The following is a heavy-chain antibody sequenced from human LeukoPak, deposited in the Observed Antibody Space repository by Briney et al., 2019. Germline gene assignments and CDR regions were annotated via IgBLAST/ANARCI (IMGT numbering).Heavy chain of an antibody. Sequence: GGSLRLSCAASGFTFSSYAMSWVRQAPGKGLEWVSAISGSGGSTYYADSVKGRFTISRDNSKNTLYLQMNSLRAEDTAVYYCAKEYCSSTSCSFGSDYWGQGTLVTVSS. CDR3: AKEYCSSTSCSFGSDY. CDR2: ISGSGGST. V-gene: IGHV3-23*01. D-gene: IGHD2-2*01. CDR1: GFTFSSYA. J-gene: IGHJ4*02.